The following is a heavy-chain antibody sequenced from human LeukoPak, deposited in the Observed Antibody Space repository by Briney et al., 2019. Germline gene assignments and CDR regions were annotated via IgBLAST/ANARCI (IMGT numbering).Heavy chain of an antibody. J-gene: IGHJ4*02. Sequence: GGSLRLSCAASGFTVSNNYISWVRQAPGKGLEWVSVIYSGGSTKYADSVKARFTISRENSKNTVYLQMNSLRADDTAVYYCARATLDNWGQGTLVTVSS. CDR2: IYSGGST. CDR3: ARATLDN. V-gene: IGHV3-53*01. CDR1: GFTVSNNY.